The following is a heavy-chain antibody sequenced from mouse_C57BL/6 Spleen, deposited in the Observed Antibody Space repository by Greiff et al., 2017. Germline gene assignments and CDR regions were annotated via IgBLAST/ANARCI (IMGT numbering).Heavy chain of an antibody. Sequence: EVQVVESGPGLVKPSQSLSLTCSVTGYSITSGYYWNWIRQFPGNKLEWMGYISYDGSNNYNPSLKNRISITRDTSKNQFFLKLNSVTTEDTATYYCARGGYGSSYYWYFDVWGTGTTVTVSS. CDR2: ISYDGSN. V-gene: IGHV3-6*01. CDR1: GYSITSGYY. D-gene: IGHD1-1*01. CDR3: ARGGYGSSYYWYFDV. J-gene: IGHJ1*03.